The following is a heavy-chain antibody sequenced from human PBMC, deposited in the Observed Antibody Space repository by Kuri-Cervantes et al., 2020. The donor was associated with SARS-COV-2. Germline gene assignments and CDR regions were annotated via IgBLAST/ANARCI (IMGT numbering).Heavy chain of an antibody. J-gene: IGHJ3*02. CDR3: ARGAGYSSSWYRGGAFDI. CDR1: GGSISSSSYY. D-gene: IGHD6-13*01. Sequence: SETLSLTCTVSGGSISSSSYYWGWIRQPPGKGLEWIGSIYYSGSTYYNPSLKSRVTISVDTSKNQFSLKLSSVTAADTAVYYCARGAGYSSSWYRGGAFDIWGQGTMVTVSS. CDR2: IYYSGST. V-gene: IGHV4-39*07.